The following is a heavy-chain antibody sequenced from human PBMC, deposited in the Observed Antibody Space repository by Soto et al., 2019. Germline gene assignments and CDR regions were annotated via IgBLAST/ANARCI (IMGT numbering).Heavy chain of an antibody. D-gene: IGHD2-15*01. Sequence: SETLSLTCAVYGGSFSGYYWSWIRQPPGKGLEWIGEINHSGSTNYNPSLKSRVTISVDTSKNQFSLKLSSVTAADTAVYYCARGSAALPPYYYYYYGMDVWGQGTTVTISS. J-gene: IGHJ6*02. V-gene: IGHV4-34*01. CDR1: GGSFSGYY. CDR2: INHSGST. CDR3: ARGSAALPPYYYYYYGMDV.